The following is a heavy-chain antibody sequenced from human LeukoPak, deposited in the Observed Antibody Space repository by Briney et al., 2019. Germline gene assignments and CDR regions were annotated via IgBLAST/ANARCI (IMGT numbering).Heavy chain of an antibody. CDR3: CSPLIAVAGAWVSDY. D-gene: IGHD6-19*01. Sequence: ASVKVSCKVSGYTLTELSMHWVRQAPGKGLEWMGGFDPEDGETIYAQKFQGRVTMTEDTSTDTAYMELSSLKSEDTAVYYCCSPLIAVAGAWVSDYWGQGTLVTVSS. CDR2: FDPEDGET. CDR1: GYTLTELS. J-gene: IGHJ4*02. V-gene: IGHV1-24*01.